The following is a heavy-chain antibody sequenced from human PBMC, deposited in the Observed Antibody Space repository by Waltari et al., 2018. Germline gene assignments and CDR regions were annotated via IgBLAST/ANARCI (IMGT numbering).Heavy chain of an antibody. Sequence: VQLVESGGGVVQPGRSLRLSCAASGFTFSSYSMNWVRQAPGEGLELVSSISSSSSYIYYADSVKGRFTISRDNAKNSLYLQMNSLRAEDTAVYYCASFWDVTTVTTDAGFDYWGQGTLVTVSS. D-gene: IGHD4-17*01. CDR1: GFTFSSYS. CDR2: ISSSSSYI. J-gene: IGHJ4*02. V-gene: IGHV3-21*01. CDR3: ASFWDVTTVTTDAGFDY.